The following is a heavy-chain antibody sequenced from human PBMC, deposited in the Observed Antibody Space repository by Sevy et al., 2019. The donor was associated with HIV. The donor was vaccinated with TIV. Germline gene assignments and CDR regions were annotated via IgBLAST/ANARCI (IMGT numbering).Heavy chain of an antibody. CDR3: ARVHPPRLSGHDSGWYPFDY. J-gene: IGHJ4*02. Sequence: ASVKVSCQTSGYTFTDRYIHWVRQAPGQVLEWMGYINPDTGNTRYAQKFQARVTMTGDTSVSTAYMELRRLTSDDTAVYFCARVHPPRLSGHDSGWYPFDYWGQGTLVTVSS. D-gene: IGHD6-19*01. CDR1: GYTFTDRY. V-gene: IGHV1-2*02. CDR2: INPDTGNT.